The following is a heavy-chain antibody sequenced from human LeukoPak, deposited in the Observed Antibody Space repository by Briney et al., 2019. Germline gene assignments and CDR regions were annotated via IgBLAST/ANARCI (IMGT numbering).Heavy chain of an antibody. CDR3: ARVGSGAYLSYYYYYYMDV. D-gene: IGHD2-15*01. J-gene: IGHJ6*03. V-gene: IGHV1-8*01. CDR2: MNPNSGNT. Sequence: ASVKVSCKASGYTFTSYDINWVRQATGQGLEWMGWMNPNSGNTGYAQKFQGRVTMTRNTSISTAYMELSSLRSEDTAVYYCARVGSGAYLSYYYYYYMDVWGKGTTVTVS. CDR1: GYTFTSYD.